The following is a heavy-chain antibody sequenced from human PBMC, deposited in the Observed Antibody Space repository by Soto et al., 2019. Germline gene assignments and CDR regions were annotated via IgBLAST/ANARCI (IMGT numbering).Heavy chain of an antibody. D-gene: IGHD6-6*01. CDR2: ISGRGDRT. V-gene: IGHV3-23*01. CDR3: ARGPYSDSSKSIDP. Sequence: TLRLSCAASGFTFSSYAMAWVRQVPGKGLEWVSSISGRGDRTYYAGSVKGRFTISRDNSKNTLSLQMNRLRAEDTALYYCARGPYSDSSKSIDP. CDR1: GFTFSSYA. J-gene: IGHJ5*02.